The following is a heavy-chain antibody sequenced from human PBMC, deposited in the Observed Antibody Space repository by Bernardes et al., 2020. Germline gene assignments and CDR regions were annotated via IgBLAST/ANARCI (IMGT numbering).Heavy chain of an antibody. CDR2: INEGGKEK. CDR3: AREWSLALGNHFDH. D-gene: IGHD3-10*01. V-gene: IGHV3-7*01. CDR1: GFTFSRNW. J-gene: IGHJ4*02. Sequence: GGSLRLSCAASGFTFSRNWMTWIRQAPGKGLDWVANINEGGKEKYYLDSVQGRFTVSRDNSKNSLYLQMNSLTVDDTGVYYCAREWSLALGNHFDHWGQGILVTVAS.